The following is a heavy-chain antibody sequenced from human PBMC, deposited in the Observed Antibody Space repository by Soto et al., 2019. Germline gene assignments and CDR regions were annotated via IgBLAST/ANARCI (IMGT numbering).Heavy chain of an antibody. D-gene: IGHD3-22*01. CDR3: VRATYFSDSSGYTRCFDY. V-gene: IGHV3-23*01. CDR1: GFTFSSYA. Sequence: EVQLLESGGGLVQPGGSVRLSCAASGFTFSSYAMSWVRQAPGKGLEWVSAISGNGADTSYADSVRGRFTISRDNSKDTLYLQMNSLRADDTAVYYCVRATYFSDSSGYTRCFDYWGQGTLVTVSS. J-gene: IGHJ4*02. CDR2: ISGNGADT.